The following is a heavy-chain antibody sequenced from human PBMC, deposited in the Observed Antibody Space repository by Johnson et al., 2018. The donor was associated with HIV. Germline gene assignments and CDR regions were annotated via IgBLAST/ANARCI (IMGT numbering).Heavy chain of an antibody. CDR2: ISYDGSNK. CDR3: AGEGYYDDSSGADDAFDI. V-gene: IGHV3-30-3*01. CDR1: GFTFSSYA. J-gene: IGHJ3*02. D-gene: IGHD3-22*01. Sequence: QVQLVESGGGVVQPGRSLRLSCAASGFTFSSYAMHWVRQAPGKGLEWVAVISYDGSNKYYADSVKGRFTISRDNSKNTLYLQMNSLRAEDTAVYYCAGEGYYDDSSGADDAFDIWGQGTMVTVSS.